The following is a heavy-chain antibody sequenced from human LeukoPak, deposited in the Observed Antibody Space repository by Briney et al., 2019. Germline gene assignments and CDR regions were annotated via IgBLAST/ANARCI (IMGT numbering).Heavy chain of an antibody. CDR3: ARETTYYDFWSGTTYYYYYMDV. V-gene: IGHV3-30*02. D-gene: IGHD3-3*01. CDR2: IRYDGSNK. CDR1: GFTFSSYG. Sequence: PGGSLRLSCAASGFTFSSYGMHWVRQAPGKGLEWVAFIRYDGSNKYYADSVKGRFTISRDNSKNTLYLQMNSLRAEDTAVYYCARETTYYDFWSGTTYYYYYMDVWGKGTTVTVSS. J-gene: IGHJ6*03.